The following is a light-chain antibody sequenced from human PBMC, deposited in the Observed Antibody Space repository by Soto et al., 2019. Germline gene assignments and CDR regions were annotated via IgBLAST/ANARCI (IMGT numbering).Light chain of an antibody. CDR1: SSNIGAGYD. CDR2: QNN. V-gene: IGLV1-40*01. J-gene: IGLJ2*01. CDR3: QSYDSSLSAVV. Sequence: QLVLTQPPSVSGAPGQRVSISCTGSSSNIGAGYDVHWYEHLPGTAPKLLIYQNNNRPSGVPDRFSGSKSGTSASLAITGLQAEDEADYYCQSYDSSLSAVVFGGGTKVTGL.